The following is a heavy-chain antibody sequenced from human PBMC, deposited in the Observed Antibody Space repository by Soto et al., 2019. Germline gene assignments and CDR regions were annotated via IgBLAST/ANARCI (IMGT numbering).Heavy chain of an antibody. V-gene: IGHV1-46*03. CDR2: INPSGGST. CDR3: AREGRGYYDSSGYLDY. CDR1: GYTFTSYG. Sequence: ASVKVSCKASGYTFTSYGISWVRQAPGQGLEWMGIINPSGGSTSYAQKFQGRVTMTRDTSTSTVYMELSSLRSEDTAVYYCAREGRGYYDSSGYLDYWGQGTLVTVSS. D-gene: IGHD3-22*01. J-gene: IGHJ4*02.